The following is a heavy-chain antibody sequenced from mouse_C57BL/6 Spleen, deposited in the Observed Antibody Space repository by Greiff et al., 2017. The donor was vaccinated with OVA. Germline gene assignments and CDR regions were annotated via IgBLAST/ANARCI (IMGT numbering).Heavy chain of an antibody. CDR3: AREGGYDYDVSY. CDR2: INPNNGGT. CDR1: GYTFTDYY. V-gene: IGHV1-26*01. J-gene: IGHJ2*01. Sequence: EVQLQQSGPELVKPGASVKISCKASGYTFTDYYMNWVKQSHGKSLEWIGDINPNNGGTSYNQKFKGKATLTVDKSSSTAYMELRSLTSEDSAVYYCAREGGYDYDVSYWGQGTTLTVSS. D-gene: IGHD2-4*01.